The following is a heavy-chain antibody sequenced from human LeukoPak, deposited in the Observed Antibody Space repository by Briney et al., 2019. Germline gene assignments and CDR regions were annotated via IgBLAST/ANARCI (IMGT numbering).Heavy chain of an antibody. CDR3: ARDLISGPATHDS. Sequence: GSLRLSCAASGFTVTNNDMNWVRQAPGKGLEGVSVITSGGSTYFADSVKGRFTVSRDNSKNTLSLQMNSLRVEDTAVYYCARDLISGPATHDSWGQGALVTISS. D-gene: IGHD2-15*01. J-gene: IGHJ4*02. CDR2: ITSGGST. V-gene: IGHV3-66*01. CDR1: GFTVTNND.